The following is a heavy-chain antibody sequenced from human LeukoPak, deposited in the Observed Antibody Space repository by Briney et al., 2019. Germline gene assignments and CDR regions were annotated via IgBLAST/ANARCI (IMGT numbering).Heavy chain of an antibody. CDR1: GGSFSGYY. CDR2: INHSGST. J-gene: IGHJ5*02. V-gene: IGHV4-34*01. D-gene: IGHD2-2*02. CDR3: ARGEWYCSSTSCYTEPNWFDP. Sequence: PSETLSLTCAVYGGSFSGYYWSWIRQPPGKGLEWIGEINHSGSTNYNPSLKSRVTISVDTSKNQFSLKLSSVTAADTAVYYCARGEWYCSSTSCYTEPNWFDPWGQGTLVTVSS.